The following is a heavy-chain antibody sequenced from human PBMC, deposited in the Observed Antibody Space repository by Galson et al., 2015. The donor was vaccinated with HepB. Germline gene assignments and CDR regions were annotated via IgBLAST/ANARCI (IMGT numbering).Heavy chain of an antibody. CDR1: GGTFSSYA. Sequence: SVKVSCKASGGTFSSYAISWVRQAPGQGLEWMGGIIPIFGTANYAQKFQGRVTITADKSTSTAYMELSSLRSEGTAVYYCAREGDDYGDQNWFDPWGQGTLVTVSS. CDR3: AREGDDYGDQNWFDP. V-gene: IGHV1-69*06. D-gene: IGHD4-17*01. CDR2: IIPIFGTA. J-gene: IGHJ5*02.